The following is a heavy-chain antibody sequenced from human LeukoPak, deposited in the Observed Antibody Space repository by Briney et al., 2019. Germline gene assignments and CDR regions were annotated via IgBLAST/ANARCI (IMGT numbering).Heavy chain of an antibody. CDR2: ISSSSSYI. D-gene: IGHD3-16*02. J-gene: IGHJ4*02. Sequence: GGSLRLSCAASGFTFSSYSMNWVRQAPGKGLEWVSSISSSSSYIYYADSVKGRFTISRDNSKNTLYLQMNSLRAEDTAVYYCAKDSLLRLGELSPLDYWGQGTLVTVSS. CDR1: GFTFSSYS. CDR3: AKDSLLRLGELSPLDY. V-gene: IGHV3-21*01.